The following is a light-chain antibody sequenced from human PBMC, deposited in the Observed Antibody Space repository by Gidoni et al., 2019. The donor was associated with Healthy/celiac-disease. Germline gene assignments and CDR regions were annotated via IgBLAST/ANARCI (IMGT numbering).Light chain of an antibody. CDR1: QSVSSSY. CDR3: QQYGSSPT. J-gene: IGKJ4*01. V-gene: IGKV3-20*01. Sequence: EIVLTQSPGTLSLSPGESATLPCRASQSVSSSYLAWYQQKPGQAPRLLIYGASSRATGIPDRFSGSGSGTDFTLTISRLEPEDFAVYYCQQYGSSPTFGGXTKVEIK. CDR2: GAS.